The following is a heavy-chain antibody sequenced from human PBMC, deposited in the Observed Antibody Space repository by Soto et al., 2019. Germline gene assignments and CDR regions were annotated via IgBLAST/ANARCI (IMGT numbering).Heavy chain of an antibody. D-gene: IGHD2-2*01. CDR1: GFIFSSYA. Sequence: QVQLVESGGGVVQPWRSLRLSCAASGFIFSSYAMHWVRQAPGKGLEWVAFISYDGSNKYYADSVKGRFTISRDDSENTLFLQMNGLNAEDTAVYYCAGDQGIVLLPTWAFDIWGQGTMVTVSS. J-gene: IGHJ3*02. CDR3: AGDQGIVLLPTWAFDI. CDR2: ISYDGSNK. V-gene: IGHV3-30-3*01.